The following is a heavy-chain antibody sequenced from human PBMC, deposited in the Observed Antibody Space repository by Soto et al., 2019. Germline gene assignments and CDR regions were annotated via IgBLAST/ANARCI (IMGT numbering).Heavy chain of an antibody. D-gene: IGHD3-16*02. CDR3: ARGLRYDYIWGSYRQNEYFQH. CDR1: GFTFSSYS. J-gene: IGHJ1*01. Sequence: EVQLVESGGGLVKPGGSLRLSCAASGFTFSSYSMNWVRQAPGKGLEWVSSISSSSSYIYYADSVKGRFTISRDNAKNSLYLQMNSLRAEDTAVNYCARGLRYDYIWGSYRQNEYFQHWGQGTLVTVSS. V-gene: IGHV3-21*01. CDR2: ISSSSSYI.